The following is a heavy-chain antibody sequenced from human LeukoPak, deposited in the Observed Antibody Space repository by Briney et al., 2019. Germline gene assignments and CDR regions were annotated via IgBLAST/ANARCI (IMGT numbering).Heavy chain of an antibody. Sequence: GGSLRLSCAASGFTFSSYWMIWIRQAPGKGLEWVANIKQDGSEKHYVDSVKGRFTISRDNAKNSLYLQMSSLRAEDTAVYYCTRVEETATTAAIIRKYSYYYYYMDVWGKGNTATVSS. V-gene: IGHV3-7*01. CDR2: IKQDGSEK. D-gene: IGHD4-11*01. CDR3: TRVEETATTAAIIRKYSYYYYYMDV. J-gene: IGHJ6*03. CDR1: GFTFSSYW.